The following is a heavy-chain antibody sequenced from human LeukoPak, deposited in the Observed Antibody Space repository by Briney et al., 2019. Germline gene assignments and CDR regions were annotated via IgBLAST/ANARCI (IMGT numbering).Heavy chain of an antibody. CDR3: ARGSYSSYDAFDI. V-gene: IGHV1-2*02. CDR1: GYPFTAYY. Sequence: ASVKVSCKASGYPFTAYYLHWVRQAPGQGLEWMGWINPNSGGTNYAQKFQGRVTMTRDTSISTAYMELSRLRSDDTAVYYCARGSYSSYDAFDIWGQGTMVTVSP. CDR2: INPNSGGT. D-gene: IGHD6-19*01. J-gene: IGHJ3*02.